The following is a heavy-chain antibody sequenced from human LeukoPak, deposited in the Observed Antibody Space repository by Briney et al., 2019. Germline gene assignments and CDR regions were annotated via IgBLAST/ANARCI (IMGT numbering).Heavy chain of an antibody. CDR3: ARGSGSYYVPDDAFDI. CDR1: GGSISSYY. D-gene: IGHD1-26*01. CDR2: IYTSGST. Sequence: SETLSLTCTVSGGSISSYYWSWIRQPAGKGLEWIGRIYTSGSTNYNPSLKSQVTMSVDTSKNQFSLKLSSVTAADTAVYYCARGSGSYYVPDDAFDIWGQGTMVTVSS. J-gene: IGHJ3*02. V-gene: IGHV4-4*07.